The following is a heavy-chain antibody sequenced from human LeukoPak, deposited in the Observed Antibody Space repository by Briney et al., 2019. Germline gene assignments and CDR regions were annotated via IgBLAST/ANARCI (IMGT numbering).Heavy chain of an antibody. V-gene: IGHV4-30-4*08. Sequence: SETLSLTCTVSGGSISSNYWSWIRQPPGKGLEWIGYIYYSGSTYYNPSLKSRVTISVDTSKNQFSLKLSSVTAADTAVYYCARARREMATISYFDYWGQGTLVTVSS. D-gene: IGHD5-24*01. CDR1: GGSISSNY. CDR3: ARARREMATISYFDY. J-gene: IGHJ4*02. CDR2: IYYSGST.